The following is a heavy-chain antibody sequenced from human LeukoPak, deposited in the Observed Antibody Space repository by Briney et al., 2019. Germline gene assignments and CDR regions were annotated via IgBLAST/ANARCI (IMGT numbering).Heavy chain of an antibody. CDR1: GGSISSSTFY. V-gene: IGHV4-39*01. J-gene: IGHJ4*02. CDR2: IYYSGTT. Sequence: SETLSLTCTVSGGSISSSTFYWGWIRRPPGKGLEWIGNIYYSGTTYYNPSLKSRLTISVDTSQRQFSLRLTSVTAADTALYYCTRGSYDLLTAFSTLGEYWGQGALVTVSS. D-gene: IGHD3-9*01. CDR3: TRGSYDLLTAFSTLGEY.